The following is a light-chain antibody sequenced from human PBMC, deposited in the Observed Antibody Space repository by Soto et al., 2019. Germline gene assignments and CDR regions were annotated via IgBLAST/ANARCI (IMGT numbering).Light chain of an antibody. CDR3: QQRSHRPPIT. V-gene: IGKV3-11*01. CDR2: GAS. Sequence: EIVITRSRTSVSVAAVERATLSCRASQSISSNLAWYQQQPGQAPRLLISGASSRATGIPDRFTGSGSGTDFTLTISSLEPEDFAVYYCQQRSHRPPITFGQGTRLEI. J-gene: IGKJ5*01. CDR1: QSISSN.